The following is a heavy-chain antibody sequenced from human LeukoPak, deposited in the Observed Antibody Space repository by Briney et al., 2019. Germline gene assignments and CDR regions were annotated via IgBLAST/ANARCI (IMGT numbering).Heavy chain of an antibody. Sequence: SETLSLTCTVSGYSISTGYYWDWIRQPPGKGLEWIGTFYHGGSTYYNPSLKSRVTISVDMSKDQFSLRMNSVTAADTAVYYCARGKSRGSHIDYWGQGTPVTVSS. V-gene: IGHV4-38-2*02. D-gene: IGHD1-26*01. J-gene: IGHJ4*02. CDR3: ARGKSRGSHIDY. CDR2: FYHGGST. CDR1: GYSISTGYY.